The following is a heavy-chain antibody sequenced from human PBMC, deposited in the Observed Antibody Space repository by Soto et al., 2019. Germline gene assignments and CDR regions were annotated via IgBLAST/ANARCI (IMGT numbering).Heavy chain of an antibody. CDR3: ARDWELGY. Sequence: QVLLVQSGAEVKKPGASVKVSCKASGFPFTPYYIRWVRQAPGQGLEWMGVINPSGDATTHAQNFQGRVTMTKDTSASTVYMELSSLRAEDTAVYYCARDWELGYWGQGTLVTVSS. J-gene: IGHJ4*02. CDR1: GFPFTPYY. D-gene: IGHD3-10*01. V-gene: IGHV1-46*01. CDR2: INPSGDAT.